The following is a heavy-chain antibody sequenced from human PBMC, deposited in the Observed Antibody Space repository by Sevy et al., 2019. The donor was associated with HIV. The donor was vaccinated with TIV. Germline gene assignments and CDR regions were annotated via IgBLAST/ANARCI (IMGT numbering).Heavy chain of an antibody. CDR2: IKQDGSVK. CDR3: VRGPYSSGLRFDY. J-gene: IGHJ4*02. V-gene: IGHV3-7*01. D-gene: IGHD6-19*01. CDR1: GFSLNSYW. Sequence: VGSLRLSCAASGFSLNSYWMSWVRQAPGKGLEWVANIKQDGSVKYYVDSVKGRFTISRDNARNLLYLQMNSLRAEDTALYYCVRGPYSSGLRFDYWGQGTLVTVSS.